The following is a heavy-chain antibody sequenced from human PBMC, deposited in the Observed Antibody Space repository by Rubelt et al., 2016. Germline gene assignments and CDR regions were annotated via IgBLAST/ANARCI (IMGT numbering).Heavy chain of an antibody. CDR1: GYTFTDFA. CDR3: ARDDGARLFNY. CDR2: IDTNTGNP. Sequence: QVQLVQSGSELKKPGASLKVSCKASGYTFTDFAMNWVRQAPGQGLEWMGWIDTNTGNPTYAQGFTGRFVFSLDTTVSTADLQITSLQAEDTAVYYCARDDGARLFNYWGQGTLVTVSS. D-gene: IGHD4/OR15-4a*01. J-gene: IGHJ4*02. V-gene: IGHV7-4-1*02.